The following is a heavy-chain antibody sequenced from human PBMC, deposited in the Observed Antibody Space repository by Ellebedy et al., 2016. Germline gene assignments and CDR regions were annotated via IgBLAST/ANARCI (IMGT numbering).Heavy chain of an antibody. D-gene: IGHD6-19*01. Sequence: GGSLRLXXAASGFTFSSYAMSWVRQAPGKGLEWVSAISGSGGSTYYADSVKGRFTISRDNSKNTLYLQMNSLRAEDTAVYYCASIYSSGSPFDYWGQGTLVTVSS. CDR3: ASIYSSGSPFDY. CDR1: GFTFSSYA. CDR2: ISGSGGST. J-gene: IGHJ4*02. V-gene: IGHV3-23*01.